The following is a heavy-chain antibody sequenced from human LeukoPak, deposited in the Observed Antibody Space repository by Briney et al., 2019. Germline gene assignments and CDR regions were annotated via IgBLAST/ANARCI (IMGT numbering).Heavy chain of an antibody. CDR2: IDPSDSYT. J-gene: IGHJ4*02. V-gene: IGHV5-10-1*01. CDR3: ARVIHLGELSLYVY. D-gene: IGHD3-16*02. Sequence: PGESLKISCKGSGYSFTTYWITWVCQMPGKGLEWMGRIDPSDSYTNYSPSFQGHVTISADKSISTAYLQWSSLKASDTAMYYCARVIHLGELSLYVYWGQGTLVTVSS. CDR1: GYSFTTYW.